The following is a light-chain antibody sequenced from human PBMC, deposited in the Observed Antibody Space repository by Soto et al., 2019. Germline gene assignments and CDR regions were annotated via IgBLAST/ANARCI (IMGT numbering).Light chain of an antibody. CDR2: DSS. J-gene: IGKJ4*01. CDR3: QQRSDWPLT. V-gene: IGKV3-11*01. CDR1: QNVSFY. Sequence: LTQSPATLSLSPGDRAALSCWASQNVSFYLTWYQQRRGQSPRLLIYDSSVRATGTPGRFSGSGSGTDFTLTISSLDPEDFAIYYCQQRSDWPLTFGGGTKVEVK.